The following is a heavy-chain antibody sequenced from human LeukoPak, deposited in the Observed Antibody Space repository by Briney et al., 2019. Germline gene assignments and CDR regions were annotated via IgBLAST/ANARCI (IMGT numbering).Heavy chain of an antibody. CDR1: GFTFSGYG. CDR2: ISGSGGST. Sequence: GGSLRLSCAASGFTFSGYGMTWVRQAPGKGLEWVTAISGSGGSTSYADAVKSRFTISRDNSKNTLYLQMNSLRAEDTAVYYCAKQLNYGGNSGYFDYWGQGTLVTVSS. D-gene: IGHD4-23*01. CDR3: AKQLNYGGNSGYFDY. J-gene: IGHJ4*02. V-gene: IGHV3-23*01.